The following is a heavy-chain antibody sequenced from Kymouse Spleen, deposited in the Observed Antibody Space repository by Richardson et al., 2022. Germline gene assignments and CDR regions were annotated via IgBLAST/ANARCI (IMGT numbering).Heavy chain of an antibody. D-gene: IGHD2-2*02. CDR3: ARAGDIVVVPAANAFDI. Sequence: EVQLVESGGGLIQPGGSLRLSCAASGFTVSSNYMSWVRQAPGKGLEWVSVIYSGGSTYYADSVKGRFTISRDNSKNTLYLQMNSLRAEDTAVYYCARAGDIVVVPAANAFDIWGQGTMVTVSS. J-gene: IGHJ3*02. V-gene: IGHV3-53*01. CDR1: GFTVSSNY. CDR2: IYSGGST.